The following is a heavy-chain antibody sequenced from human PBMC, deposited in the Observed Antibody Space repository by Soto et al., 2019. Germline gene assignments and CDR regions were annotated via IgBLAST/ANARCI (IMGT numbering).Heavy chain of an antibody. CDR1: GFNFRTYA. V-gene: IGHV3-30*18. Sequence: QVQLVESGGGAVQPGTSLRLSCVASGFNFRTYAMHWVRQAPGKGLEWMAVISSDGNSDWYADSMKGRFTISRDNSKDTLYLQMNSLRLEDTAVYYGAKEMSTDITTNCDHWGQGTLVTVSS. J-gene: IGHJ4*02. CDR2: ISSDGNSD. D-gene: IGHD4-4*01. CDR3: AKEMSTDITTNCDH.